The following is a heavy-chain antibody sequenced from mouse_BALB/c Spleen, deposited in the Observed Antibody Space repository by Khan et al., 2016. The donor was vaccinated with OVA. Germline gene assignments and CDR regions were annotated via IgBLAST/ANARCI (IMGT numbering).Heavy chain of an antibody. CDR3: ATLGVYAMDY. J-gene: IGHJ4*01. Sequence: EVQLQQSGAELVKPGASVKLSCTASGFNIKDTYMHWVKQRPEQGLEWIGTIDPANGNTKYDPKFQGKATITTDTSSNTAYLQLISLTSEDTAVYYCATLGVYAMDYWGQGTSVTVSS. V-gene: IGHV14-3*02. CDR1: GFNIKDTY. CDR2: IDPANGNT.